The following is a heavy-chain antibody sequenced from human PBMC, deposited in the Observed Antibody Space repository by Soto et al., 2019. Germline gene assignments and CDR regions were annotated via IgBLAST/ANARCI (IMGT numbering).Heavy chain of an antibody. CDR1: GGAFSGDY. V-gene: IGHV4-34*01. CDR2: SSHSGST. D-gene: IGHD5-18*01. CDR3: ARGRPGSSYGYYLAL. Sequence: PSETLSLTCAVYGGAFSGDYWMWVRQPPGKGLDWMGESSHSGSTXYNPSLQSRVTISVHTFKKQFALQMRSVSAVDTAVYERARGRPGSSYGYYLALGAPGTVVTVPS. J-gene: IGHJ4*02.